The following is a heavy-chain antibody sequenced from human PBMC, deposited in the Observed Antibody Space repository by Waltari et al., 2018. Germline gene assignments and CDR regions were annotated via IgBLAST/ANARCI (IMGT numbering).Heavy chain of an antibody. CDR2: ISTDGRTV. CDR3: ARDPKLSRPDYFDY. V-gene: IGHV3-30*11. J-gene: IGHJ4*02. Sequence: QVQLVESGGGVVQTGGSRRLACAASGFNFSSYDIHWVRQAPGKGLEWLAFISTDGRTVVYADSVEGRFTISIDNSKSTLYLQLNSLRTEDTAVYYCARDPKLSRPDYFDYWGQGTLVTVSS. CDR1: GFNFSSYD.